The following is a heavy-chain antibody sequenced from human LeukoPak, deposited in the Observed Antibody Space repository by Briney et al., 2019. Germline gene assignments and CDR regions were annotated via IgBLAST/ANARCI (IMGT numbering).Heavy chain of an antibody. CDR2: SRSRAFGVTT. J-gene: IGHJ4*02. D-gene: IGHD3-22*01. CDR1: GFTFGDYA. V-gene: IGHV3-49*04. Sequence: GGSLRLSCTASGFTFGDYAMSWVRQAPGKGLEWVGFSRSRAFGVTTEYAASVKGRFTISRDDSKSIAYLQMNSLKTEDTAVYYCTRVGYYDSRGYSLDWGQGTLVTVSS. CDR3: TRVGYYDSRGYSLD.